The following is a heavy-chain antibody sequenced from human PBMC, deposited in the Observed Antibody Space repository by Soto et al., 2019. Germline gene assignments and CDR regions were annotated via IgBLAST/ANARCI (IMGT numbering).Heavy chain of an antibody. Sequence: EVQLLESGGGLVQPGGSLRLSCAASGFTFSSYDMHWVRQATGKGLEWVSAIGTAGDTYYPGSVKGRFTISRENAKNSLYLQMNSLRAGDTAVYYCARAAQVDAFDIWGQGTMVTVSS. V-gene: IGHV3-13*01. J-gene: IGHJ3*02. CDR2: IGTAGDT. CDR3: ARAAQVDAFDI. CDR1: GFTFSSYD.